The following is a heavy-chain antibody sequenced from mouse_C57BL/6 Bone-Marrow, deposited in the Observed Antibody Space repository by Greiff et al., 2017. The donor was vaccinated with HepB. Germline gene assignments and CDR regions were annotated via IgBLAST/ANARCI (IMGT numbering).Heavy chain of an antibody. V-gene: IGHV5-17*01. CDR2: ISSGSSTI. J-gene: IGHJ3*01. CDR1: GFTFSDYG. CDR3: ARGYYYGSSPFAY. Sequence: EVQLVESGGGLVKPGGSLKLSCAASGFTFSDYGMHWVRQAPEKGLEWVAYISSGSSTIYYADTGKGRFTISRDNAKNTLFLQMTSLRSEDTAMYYCARGYYYGSSPFAYWGQGTLVTVSA. D-gene: IGHD1-1*01.